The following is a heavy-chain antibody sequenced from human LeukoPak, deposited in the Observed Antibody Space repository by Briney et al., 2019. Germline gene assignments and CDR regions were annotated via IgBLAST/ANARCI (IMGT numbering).Heavy chain of an antibody. Sequence: PSETLSLTCTVSGGSISSYYWSWIRQPPGKGLEWIGHIYYSGGTNYNPSLKSRVTISIDTSKNQFSLRLSSVTAADTAVYYCARGVAGYSYGWGQGTLVTVSS. CDR1: GGSISSYY. CDR2: IYYSGGT. J-gene: IGHJ4*02. D-gene: IGHD5-18*01. V-gene: IGHV4-59*01. CDR3: ARGVAGYSYG.